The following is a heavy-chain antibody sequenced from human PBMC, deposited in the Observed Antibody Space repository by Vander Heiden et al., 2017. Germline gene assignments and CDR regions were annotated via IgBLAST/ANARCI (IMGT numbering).Heavy chain of an antibody. V-gene: IGHV1-69*01. J-gene: IGHJ5*02. Sequence: QVQLVQSGAEVKKPGSSVKVSCKASGGTFSSYAISWVRQAPGQGLEWMGGIIPSFGTANYAQKFQGRVTITADESTSTAYMELSSLRSEDTAVYYCARVGHCSGGSCYANWFDPWGQGTLVTVSS. CDR3: ARVGHCSGGSCYANWFDP. CDR1: GGTFSSYA. CDR2: IIPSFGTA. D-gene: IGHD2-15*01.